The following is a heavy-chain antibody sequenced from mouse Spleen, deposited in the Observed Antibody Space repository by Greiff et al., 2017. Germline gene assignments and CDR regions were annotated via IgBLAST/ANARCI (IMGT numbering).Heavy chain of an antibody. V-gene: IGHV1-39*01. D-gene: IGHD2-1*01. J-gene: IGHJ4*01. CDR1: GYSFTDYN. CDR2: INPNYGTT. Sequence: EVQLQQSGPELVKPGASVKISCKASGYSFTDYNMNWVKQSNGKSLEWIGVINPNYGTTSYNQKFKGKATLTVDQSSSTAYMQLNSLTSEDSAVYYCASYYGNLYYYAMDYWGQGTSVTVSS. CDR3: ASYYGNLYYYAMDY.